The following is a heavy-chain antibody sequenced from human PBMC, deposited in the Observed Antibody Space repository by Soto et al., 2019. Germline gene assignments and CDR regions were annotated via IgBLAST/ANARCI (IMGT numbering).Heavy chain of an antibody. D-gene: IGHD2-15*01. Sequence: SVKVSCKVSGGTFSNYAIDWVRLAPGHGLEWMGGIVPIFGTTYYTQKFQGRATIIADESTTTAYLEMSSRRSEDTAIYYCARVGPVVGFNNYHGLEVWGQGTGVTV. CDR3: ARVGPVVGFNNYHGLEV. CDR1: GGTFSNYA. J-gene: IGHJ6*02. V-gene: IGHV1-69*13. CDR2: IVPIFGTT.